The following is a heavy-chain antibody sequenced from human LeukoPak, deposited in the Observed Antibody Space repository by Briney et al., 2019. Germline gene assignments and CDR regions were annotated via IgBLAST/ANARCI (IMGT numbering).Heavy chain of an antibody. V-gene: IGHV4-59*01. Sequence: PSETLSLTCTVSGGSISSYYWSWIRQPPGKGLEWIGYIYYSGSTNYNPSLKSRVTISVDTSKNQFSLKLSSVTAADTAVYYCARISPYSSSWYDAFDIWGQGTMVTVSS. CDR2: IYYSGST. CDR1: GGSISSYY. J-gene: IGHJ3*02. CDR3: ARISPYSSSWYDAFDI. D-gene: IGHD6-13*01.